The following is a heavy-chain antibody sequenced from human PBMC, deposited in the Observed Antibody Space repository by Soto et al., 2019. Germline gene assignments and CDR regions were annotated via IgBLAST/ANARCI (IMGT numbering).Heavy chain of an antibody. CDR1: GNILSSNSVA. V-gene: IGHV6-1*01. CDR2: TYYRSKWYN. Sequence: SQTLSRTCAFSGNILSSNSVAWNWIRQSPSRGLEWLGRTYYRSKWYNDYAVSVKGRITVNPDTSKNQFSLQLNSVTPEDTAVYFCARGQFTAFDIWGQGTVVTVSS. CDR3: ARGQFTAFDI. J-gene: IGHJ3*02. D-gene: IGHD6-19*01.